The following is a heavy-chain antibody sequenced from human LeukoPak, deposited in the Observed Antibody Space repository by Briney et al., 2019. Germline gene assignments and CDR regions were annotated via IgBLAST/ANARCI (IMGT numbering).Heavy chain of an antibody. CDR3: ARGGYYGSGRYYFDS. CDR2: IKSDGSNT. Sequence: GGSLRLSCAASGFTFSSYWMHWVPQAPAKGLVWVSRIKSDGSNTNYADSVKGRFTISRDNAKNTLHLQMNSLRAEDTAAYYCARGGYYGSGRYYFDSWGQGTLVIVSS. J-gene: IGHJ4*02. D-gene: IGHD3-3*01. CDR1: GFTFSSYW. V-gene: IGHV3-74*01.